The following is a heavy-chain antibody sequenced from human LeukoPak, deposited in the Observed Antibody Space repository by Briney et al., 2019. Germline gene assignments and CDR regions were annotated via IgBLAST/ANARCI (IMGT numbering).Heavy chain of an antibody. Sequence: SETLCLSCAAYGGSFSGYYWSWIRQPPGKGLEWIGEINHSGSTNYDPSLKSRVTISVDTSKNQLSLKLSSVTAADTAVYYCARGPGGVTTVLDYWGQGTLVTVSS. CDR3: ARGPGGVTTVLDY. V-gene: IGHV4-34*01. CDR1: GGSFSGYY. J-gene: IGHJ4*02. D-gene: IGHD4-17*01. CDR2: INHSGST.